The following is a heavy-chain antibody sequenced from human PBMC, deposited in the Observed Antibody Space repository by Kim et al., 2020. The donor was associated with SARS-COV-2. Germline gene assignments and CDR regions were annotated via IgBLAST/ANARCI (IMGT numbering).Heavy chain of an antibody. CDR3: ARDWRPYCSGGSCYDYYYFAMDV. V-gene: IGHV1-69*13. Sequence: SSVKVSCKASGGTFSSYALSWMRQAPGQGLEWIGVIIPIFGTANYAQHFQAIVTITAHESTSTAYMELSSLRSEDTAVYYCARDWRPYCSGGSCYDYYYFAMDVWGQGTTVTFSS. D-gene: IGHD2-15*01. J-gene: IGHJ6*02. CDR1: GGTFSSYA. CDR2: IIPIFGTA.